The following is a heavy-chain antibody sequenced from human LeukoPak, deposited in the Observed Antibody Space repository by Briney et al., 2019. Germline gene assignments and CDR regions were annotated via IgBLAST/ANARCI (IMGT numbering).Heavy chain of an antibody. CDR3: ARGRRFLEWLPVDY. Sequence: PSETLSLTCAVSGGSISSGGYSWSWIRQPPGKGLEWIGYIYHSGSTYYNPSLKSRVTISVDRSMNQFSLKLSSATAADTAVYYCARGRRFLEWLPVDYWGQGTLVTVSS. CDR1: GGSISSGGYS. D-gene: IGHD3-3*01. CDR2: IYHSGST. V-gene: IGHV4-30-2*01. J-gene: IGHJ4*02.